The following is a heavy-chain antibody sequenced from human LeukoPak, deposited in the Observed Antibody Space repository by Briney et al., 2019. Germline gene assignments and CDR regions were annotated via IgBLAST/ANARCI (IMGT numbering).Heavy chain of an antibody. Sequence: GGSLRLSCAASGLTFDEYGMSCVRQAPGKGLECVSGINWNGGSTVYADSVKGRFTISRDNAKNSLYLKMNSLRVEDTALYYCARVQRELMWYYFDYWGQGTLVTVSS. D-gene: IGHD1-1*01. CDR3: ARVQRELMWYYFDY. CDR2: INWNGGST. J-gene: IGHJ4*02. CDR1: GLTFDEYG. V-gene: IGHV3-20*04.